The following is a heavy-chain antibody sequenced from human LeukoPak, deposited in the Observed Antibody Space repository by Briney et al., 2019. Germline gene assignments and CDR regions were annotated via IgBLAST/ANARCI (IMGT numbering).Heavy chain of an antibody. V-gene: IGHV3-48*01. CDR1: GFTFSSYS. Sequence: GGSLRLSCAASGFTFSSYSMNWVRQAPGKGLEWVSYISSSSSTIYYADSVKGRFTISRDNAKNSLYLQMNSLRAEDTAVYYCARDSPQAAVRGAFDIWGQGTMVTVSS. J-gene: IGHJ3*02. CDR3: ARDSPQAAVRGAFDI. CDR2: ISSSSSTI. D-gene: IGHD6-13*01.